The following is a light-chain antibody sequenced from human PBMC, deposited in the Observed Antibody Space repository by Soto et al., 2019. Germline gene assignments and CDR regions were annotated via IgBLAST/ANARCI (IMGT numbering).Light chain of an antibody. CDR3: SSYTSTSSYV. CDR2: EVS. J-gene: IGLJ1*01. Sequence: QSALTQPASVSGSPGQSITVSCTGTSSDVGGYNSVSWYQQHPGKPPKLIIYEVSNRPSGVSDRFSGSKSGNTASLTISGLQAEDEADYYCSSYTSTSSYVFATGTKATVL. CDR1: SSDVGGYNS. V-gene: IGLV2-14*03.